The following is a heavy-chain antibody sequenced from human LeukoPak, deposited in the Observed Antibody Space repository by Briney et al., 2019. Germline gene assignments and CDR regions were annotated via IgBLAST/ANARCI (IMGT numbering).Heavy chain of an antibody. Sequence: PQTLSLTCTVSGGSISSGGYYWSWIRQHPGKGLEWIGYIYYSGSTYYNPSLKSRVTISVDTSKNQFSLKLSSVTAADTAVYYCASAPGSYSSSWTSLSSGFFYFDYWGQGTLVTVSS. J-gene: IGHJ4*02. V-gene: IGHV4-31*03. CDR2: IYYSGST. D-gene: IGHD6-13*01. CDR1: GGSISSGGYY. CDR3: ASAPGSYSSSWTSLSSGFFYFDY.